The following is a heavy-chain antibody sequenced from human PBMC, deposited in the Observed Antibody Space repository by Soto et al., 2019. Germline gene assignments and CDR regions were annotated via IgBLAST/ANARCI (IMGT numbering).Heavy chain of an antibody. V-gene: IGHV3-30*18. D-gene: IGHD3-22*01. J-gene: IGHJ4*02. CDR1: GFTFSSYG. Sequence: PGGSLRLSCAASGFTFSSYGMHWVRQAPGKGLEWVAVISYDGSNKYYADSVKGRFTISRDNSKNTLYLQMNSLRAEDTAVYYCAKGTYYYDSSGYRPLDYWGQGTLVTVSS. CDR3: AKGTYYYDSSGYRPLDY. CDR2: ISYDGSNK.